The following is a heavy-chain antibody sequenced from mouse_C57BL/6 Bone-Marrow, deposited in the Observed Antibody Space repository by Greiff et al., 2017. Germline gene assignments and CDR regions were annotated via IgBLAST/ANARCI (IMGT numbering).Heavy chain of an antibody. J-gene: IGHJ4*01. CDR1: GYTFTSYG. CDR2: IHPRSGNT. Sequence: VHLVESGAELARPGASVKLSCKASGYTFTSYGISWVKQRTGQGLEWIGEIHPRSGNTYYNEKFKGKATLTADKSSSTAYMELRSLTSEDSAVYFCAREKTARDYYAMDYWGQGTSVTVSS. V-gene: IGHV1-81*01. D-gene: IGHD3-2*01. CDR3: AREKTARDYYAMDY.